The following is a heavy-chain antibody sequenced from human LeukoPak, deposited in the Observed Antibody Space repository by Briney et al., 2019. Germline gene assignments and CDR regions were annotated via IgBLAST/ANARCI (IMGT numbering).Heavy chain of an antibody. CDR3: ARDGWYYYGSGSYLLGGDY. J-gene: IGHJ4*02. D-gene: IGHD3-10*01. Sequence: GRSLRLSCAASGFTLSSYAMHWVRQAPGKGLEWVAVISYDGSNKYYADSVKGRFTISRDNSKNTLYLQMNSLRAEDTAVYYCARDGWYYYGSGSYLLGGDYWGQGTLITVSS. CDR2: ISYDGSNK. V-gene: IGHV3-30*04. CDR1: GFTLSSYA.